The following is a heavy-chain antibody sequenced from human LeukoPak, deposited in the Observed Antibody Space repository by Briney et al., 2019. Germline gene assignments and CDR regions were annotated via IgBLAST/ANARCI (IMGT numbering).Heavy chain of an antibody. CDR2: INPNSGGT. D-gene: IGHD2-8*01. Sequence: EASVKVSCKASGYTFTGYYMHWVRQAPGRGLEWMGWINPNSGGTNYAQKFQGRVTMTRDTSISTAYMELSRLRSDDTAVYYCARDRGDCTNGVCYVWFDPWGQGTLVTVSS. CDR1: GYTFTGYY. CDR3: ARDRGDCTNGVCYVWFDP. V-gene: IGHV1-2*02. J-gene: IGHJ5*02.